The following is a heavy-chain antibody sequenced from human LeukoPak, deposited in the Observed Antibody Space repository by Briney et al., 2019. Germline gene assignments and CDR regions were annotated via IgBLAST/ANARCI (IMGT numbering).Heavy chain of an antibody. V-gene: IGHV4-61*02. CDR2: IYTSGST. CDR1: GGSISSGSYY. CDR3: ARVAAAGTAYPYYYYYYYMDV. Sequence: PSETLSLTCTVSGGSISSGSYYWSWIRQPAGKGLEWIGRIYTSGSTNYNPSLKSRVTISVDTSKNQFSLKLSSVTAADTAVYYCARVAAAGTAYPYYYYYYYMDVWGKGTTVTVSS. D-gene: IGHD6-13*01. J-gene: IGHJ6*03.